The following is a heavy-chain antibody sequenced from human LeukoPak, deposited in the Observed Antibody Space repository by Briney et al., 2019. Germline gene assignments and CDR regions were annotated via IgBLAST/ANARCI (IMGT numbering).Heavy chain of an antibody. CDR1: VFTFSSYA. V-gene: IGHV3-23*01. D-gene: IGHD3-22*01. CDR3: AKPQIIHPDSSGYYAY. J-gene: IGHJ4*02. CDR2: ISGSGGST. Sequence: GGSLRLSCAASVFTFSSYAMSWVRQAPGKGLEWVSAISGSGGSTYYADSVKGRFTISRDNSKNTLYLQMNSLRAEDTAVYYCAKPQIIHPDSSGYYAYWGQGTLVTVSS.